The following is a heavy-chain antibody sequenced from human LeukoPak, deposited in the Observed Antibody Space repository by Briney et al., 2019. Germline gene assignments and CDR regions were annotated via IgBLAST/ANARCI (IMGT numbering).Heavy chain of an antibody. Sequence: GGSLRLSYAASGFTFSSYGMHWVRQAPGKGLEWVAFIRYDGSNKYYADSVKGRFTISRDNSKNTLYLQMNSLRAEDTAVYYCAKVAAAGYYYYYYYMDVWGKGTTVTVSS. CDR1: GFTFSSYG. D-gene: IGHD6-13*01. V-gene: IGHV3-30*02. CDR2: IRYDGSNK. J-gene: IGHJ6*03. CDR3: AKVAAAGYYYYYYYMDV.